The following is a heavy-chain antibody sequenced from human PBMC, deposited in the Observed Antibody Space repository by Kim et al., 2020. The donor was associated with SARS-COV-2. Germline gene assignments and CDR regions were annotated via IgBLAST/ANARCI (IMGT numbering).Heavy chain of an antibody. CDR2: IYYSGST. CDR3: AGKHRSYFDP. CDR1: GGSISSYY. Sequence: SETLSLTCTVSGGSISSYYWSWIRQPPGKGLEWIGYIYYSGSTNYNPSLKGRVSISVDTSKNQFSLRLSSVTAADTAMYYCAGKHRSYFDPWGQGTLVTVSS. D-gene: IGHD1-26*01. J-gene: IGHJ5*02. V-gene: IGHV4-59*13.